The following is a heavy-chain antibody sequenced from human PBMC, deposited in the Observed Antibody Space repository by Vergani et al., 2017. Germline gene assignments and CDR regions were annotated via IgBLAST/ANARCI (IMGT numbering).Heavy chain of an antibody. CDR2: IIPIFGTA. V-gene: IGHV1-69*01. J-gene: IGHJ4*02. Sequence: QVQLVQSGAEVKKPGSSVKVSCKASGGTFSSYAISWVRQAPGQGLEWMGGIIPIFGTANYAQKFPGRVTITADESTSTAYMELSSLRSEDTAVYYCASRVFGVNYDSSGYYSYWGQGTLVTVSS. CDR1: GGTFSSYA. CDR3: ASRVFGVNYDSSGYYSY. D-gene: IGHD3-22*01.